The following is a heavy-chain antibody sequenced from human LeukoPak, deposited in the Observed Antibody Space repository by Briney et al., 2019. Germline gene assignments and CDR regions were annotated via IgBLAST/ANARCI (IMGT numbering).Heavy chain of an antibody. Sequence: PGGSLRLSCAASGFIFSSYGMHWVRQAPGKGLEWVAVISYDDSSKYYAHSVNGRFTISRDNSNNTLYLHMKNPRAAETGVYYCAKQRAGHRWSPDYSGPGNLVTASS. J-gene: IGHJ4*01. CDR2: ISYDDSSK. CDR1: GFIFSSYG. D-gene: IGHD5-24*01. CDR3: AKQRAGHRWSPDY. V-gene: IGHV3-30*18.